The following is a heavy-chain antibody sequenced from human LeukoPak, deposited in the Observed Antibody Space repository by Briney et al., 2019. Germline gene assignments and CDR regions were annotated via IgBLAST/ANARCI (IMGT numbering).Heavy chain of an antibody. CDR1: GYTSTAYY. Sequence: ASVKVSCKTSGYTSTAYYMHWVRQAPRQGLEWMGWINPNSGGTNFAQRFQGRVTMTRDTSVSTAHMELSSLRSDDTPVYFCARGRSSGWYFDYWGQGTLVTVSS. J-gene: IGHJ4*02. CDR2: INPNSGGT. V-gene: IGHV1-2*02. D-gene: IGHD6-19*01. CDR3: ARGRSSGWYFDY.